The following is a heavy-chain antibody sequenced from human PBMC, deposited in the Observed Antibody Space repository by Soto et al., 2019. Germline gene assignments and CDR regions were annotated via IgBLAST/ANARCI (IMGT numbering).Heavy chain of an antibody. Sequence: GGSLRLPCAASGFSLSNYAMTWVRQAPGKGLEWVSGITGSADKTYYADSVKGRFIISRDNSKNTLYLQMNSLRAEDTALYYCARDCSSSSCSVWHYWGQGTLVTVSS. V-gene: IGHV3-23*01. J-gene: IGHJ4*02. CDR2: ITGSADKT. CDR3: ARDCSSSSCSVWHY. CDR1: GFSLSNYA. D-gene: IGHD2-2*01.